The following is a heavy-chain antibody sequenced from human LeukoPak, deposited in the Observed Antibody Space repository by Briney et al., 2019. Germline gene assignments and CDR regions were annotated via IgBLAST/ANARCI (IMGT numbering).Heavy chain of an antibody. V-gene: IGHV3-7*01. Sequence: PGGSLRLSCAASGFTFSSYWMSWVRQAPGKGLEWVANIKQDGSEKYYVDSVKGRFTISRDNSKNTLYLQMNSLRAEDTAVYYCAREYLIAAAGREYFQHWGQGTLVTVSS. CDR3: AREYLIAAAGREYFQH. D-gene: IGHD6-13*01. CDR1: GFTFSSYW. J-gene: IGHJ1*01. CDR2: IKQDGSEK.